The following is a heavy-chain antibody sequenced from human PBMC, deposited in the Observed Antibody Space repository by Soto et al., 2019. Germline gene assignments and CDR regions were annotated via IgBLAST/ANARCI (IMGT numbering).Heavy chain of an antibody. J-gene: IGHJ6*02. Sequence: PSETLSLTCAVCGGSFSGYYWSWIRQPPGKGLEWIGEINHSGSTNYNPSLKSRVTISVDTSKNQFSLKLSSVTAADTAVYYCARGYSNYAADYYYGMDVWGQGTTVTVSS. CDR1: GGSFSGYY. CDR3: ARGYSNYAADYYYGMDV. D-gene: IGHD4-4*01. V-gene: IGHV4-34*01. CDR2: INHSGST.